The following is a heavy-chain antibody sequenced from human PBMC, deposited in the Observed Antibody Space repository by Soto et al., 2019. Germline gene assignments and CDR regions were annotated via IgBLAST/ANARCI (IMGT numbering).Heavy chain of an antibody. V-gene: IGHV1-58*01. CDR3: AADGDCSGSNCHPYNFDY. J-gene: IGHJ4*02. CDR2: IVVGSGDT. D-gene: IGHD2-15*01. CDR1: GSTFTTSA. Sequence: GASVKVSCKASGSTFTTSAVQWVRQPRGQRLEWIGWIVVGSGDTNYAEKFQERVTIARDMSTSTAYMEVSSLRSEDTAVYYCAADGDCSGSNCHPYNFDYWGQGTLVTVSS.